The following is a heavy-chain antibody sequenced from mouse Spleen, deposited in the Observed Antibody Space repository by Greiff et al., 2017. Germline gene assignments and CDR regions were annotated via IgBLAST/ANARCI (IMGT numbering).Heavy chain of an antibody. D-gene: IGHD4-1*01. Sequence: DVQLVESGGGLVKRGGSLKLSCAASGFTFSSYAMSWVRQTPEKRLEWVATISSGGGNTYYPDSVKGRFTISRDNAKNTLYLQMSSLKSEDTAMYYCARRGTGNYFDYWGQGTTLTVSS. J-gene: IGHJ2*01. CDR1: GFTFSSYA. CDR2: ISSGGGNT. CDR3: ARRGTGNYFDY. V-gene: IGHV5-9-3*01.